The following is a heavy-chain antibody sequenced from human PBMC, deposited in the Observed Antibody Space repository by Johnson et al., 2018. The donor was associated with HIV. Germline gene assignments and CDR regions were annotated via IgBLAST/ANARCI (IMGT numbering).Heavy chain of an antibody. CDR3: AKVRNYYGSGVGAFDI. CDR2: INWHGGST. J-gene: IGHJ3*02. D-gene: IGHD3-10*01. V-gene: IGHV3-20*04. CDR1: GFTFDDYG. Sequence: VQLVESGGGVVRPGGSLRLSCAASGFTFDDYGMSWVRQAPGKGLEWVSGINWHGGSTGYADSVKGRFTISRDNAKNSLYLQMNSLRAEDTAVYYCAKVRNYYGSGVGAFDIWGQGTMVTVSS.